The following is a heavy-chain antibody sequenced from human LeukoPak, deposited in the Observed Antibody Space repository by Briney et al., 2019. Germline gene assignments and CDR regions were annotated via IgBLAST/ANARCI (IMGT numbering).Heavy chain of an antibody. Sequence: GGSLRLSCAASGFTFSSYGMHWVRQAPGKGLEWVAFIRYDGSNKYYADSVKGRFTISRDNSKNTLYLQMNSLRAEDTAVYYCAKDPSGYSYAGGEDYWGQGTLVTVSS. D-gene: IGHD5-18*01. CDR3: AKDPSGYSYAGGEDY. CDR2: IRYDGSNK. J-gene: IGHJ4*02. CDR1: GFTFSSYG. V-gene: IGHV3-30*02.